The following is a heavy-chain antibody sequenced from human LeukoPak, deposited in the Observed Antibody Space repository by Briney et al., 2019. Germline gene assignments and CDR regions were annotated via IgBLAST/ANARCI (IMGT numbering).Heavy chain of an antibody. CDR1: GYTFTSYG. J-gene: IGHJ4*02. CDR3: ARHRVYGDYVFSY. Sequence: ASVKVSCKASGYTFTSYGISWVPQAPGQGLEWMGWISPYNGNTNYAQKLQGRVTMTTDTSTSTAYMELRSLRADDSAVYYCARHRVYGDYVFSYWGQGTLVTVSS. D-gene: IGHD4-17*01. CDR2: ISPYNGNT. V-gene: IGHV1-18*01.